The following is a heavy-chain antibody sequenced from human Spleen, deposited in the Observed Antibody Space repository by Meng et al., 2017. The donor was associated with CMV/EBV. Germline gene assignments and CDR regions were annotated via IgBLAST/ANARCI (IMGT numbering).Heavy chain of an antibody. J-gene: IGHJ4*02. Sequence: SVKVSCKASGGTFSSYAISWVRQAPGQGLEWMGGIIPILGIANYAQKFQGRVTITADKSTSTAYMELSSLRSEDTAVYYCARFLPDCSSTSCYNYFDYWGQGTLVTVSS. D-gene: IGHD2-2*02. CDR2: IIPILGIA. V-gene: IGHV1-69*10. CDR1: GGTFSSYA. CDR3: ARFLPDCSSTSCYNYFDY.